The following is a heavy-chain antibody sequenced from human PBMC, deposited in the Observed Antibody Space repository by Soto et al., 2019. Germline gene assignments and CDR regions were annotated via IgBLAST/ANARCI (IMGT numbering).Heavy chain of an antibody. J-gene: IGHJ4*02. CDR1: GFSLSTSGVG. CDR3: AHRSAAGDY. D-gene: IGHD6-13*01. Sequence: QITLKESGPTLVKPTQTLTLTCTFSGFSLSTSGVGVGWIRQPPGKALEWLALIYWDDDKRYSPSLKSRLTIPKDTSKNPVVLKMTKMDPLETATYYCAHRSAAGDYWGQGTLVTVSS. V-gene: IGHV2-5*02. CDR2: IYWDDDK.